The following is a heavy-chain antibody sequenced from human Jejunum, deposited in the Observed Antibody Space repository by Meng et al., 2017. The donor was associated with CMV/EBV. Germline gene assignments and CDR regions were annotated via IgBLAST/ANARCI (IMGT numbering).Heavy chain of an antibody. D-gene: IGHD3-10*01. J-gene: IGHJ4*02. CDR3: ARGPGESTGEGFDY. CDR1: GAIINNRY. CDR2: IYTRDNT. V-gene: IGHV4-4*07. Sequence: KEAGPGLVKPLEHLSLPCMVSGAIINNRYGVWIRQSPGKGLEWIGRIYTRDNTNYNPSLKSRVNMSIDPSKNQSSLNLDSVTAADTAVYYCARGPGESTGEGFDYWGQGTLVTVSS.